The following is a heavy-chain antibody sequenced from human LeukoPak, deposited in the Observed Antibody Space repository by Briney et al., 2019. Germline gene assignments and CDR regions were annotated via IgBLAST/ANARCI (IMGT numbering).Heavy chain of an antibody. Sequence: GGSLRLSCAASGFTFSNYAMSWVRPAPGKGLEWVSVISGSGGSTYYADSVKGRFTISRDNSKNTLYLQMNSLRAEDTAVYYCAKILVRDYRSPHGWFDPWGQGTLVTVSS. CDR3: AKILVRDYRSPHGWFDP. J-gene: IGHJ5*02. D-gene: IGHD4-11*01. CDR1: GFTFSNYA. V-gene: IGHV3-23*01. CDR2: ISGSGGST.